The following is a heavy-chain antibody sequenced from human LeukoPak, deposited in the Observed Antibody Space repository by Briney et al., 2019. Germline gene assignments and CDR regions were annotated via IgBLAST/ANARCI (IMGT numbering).Heavy chain of an antibody. D-gene: IGHD3/OR15-3a*01. J-gene: IGHJ5*02. CDR1: GYTFTGYY. CDR3: ARGPLDWHGTWFDP. V-gene: IGHV1-2*02. CDR2: INPKSGGT. Sequence: ASVKVSCKASGYTFTGYYMHWVRQAPGQGLEWMGWINPKSGGTNYAQKFKGRVTMTRDTSISTAYMELSRLRSDDTAVYYCARGPLDWHGTWFDPWGQGTLVTVSS.